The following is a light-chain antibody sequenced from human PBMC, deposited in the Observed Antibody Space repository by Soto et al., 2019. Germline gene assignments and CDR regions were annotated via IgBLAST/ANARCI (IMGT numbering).Light chain of an antibody. CDR3: SSYAGSNNFVV. CDR2: EVS. CDR1: SSDVGGYNY. V-gene: IGLV2-8*01. J-gene: IGLJ2*01. Sequence: QAVVTQPPSASGSPGQSVTISRTGTSSDVGGYNYVSWYQQHPGKAPKLMIYEVSKRPSGVPDRFSGSKSGNTASLTVSGLQAEDEADYYCSSYAGSNNFVVFGGGTKVTVL.